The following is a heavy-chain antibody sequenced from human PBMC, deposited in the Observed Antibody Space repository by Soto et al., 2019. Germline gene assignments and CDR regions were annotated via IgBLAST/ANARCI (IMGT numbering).Heavy chain of an antibody. CDR2: LSWNGGYI. Sequence: EVQLVESGGGLEQPGRSLRLSCAASGFSFDDFAMHWVRQAPGKGLEWVSGLSWNGGYIAYADSVKGRFTISRDNAKNSLYLHMSSLRVEDTAVYYCVKDRDYFDSSGYFDYWGQGTLVTVSS. CDR3: VKDRDYFDSSGYFDY. V-gene: IGHV3-9*01. CDR1: GFSFDDFA. J-gene: IGHJ4*02. D-gene: IGHD3-22*01.